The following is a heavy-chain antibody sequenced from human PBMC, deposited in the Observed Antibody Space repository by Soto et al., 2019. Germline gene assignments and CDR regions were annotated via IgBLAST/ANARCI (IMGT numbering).Heavy chain of an antibody. CDR1: GGTFSSYA. D-gene: IGHD5-12*01. CDR3: ARAESGYSGPNY. V-gene: IGHV1-69*13. Sequence: ASVKVSCKASGGTFSSYAISWVRQAPGQGLEWMGGIIPIFGTANYAQKFQGGVTITADESTSTAYMELSSLRSEDTAVYYCARAESGYSGPNYWGQGTLVTVSS. CDR2: IIPIFGTA. J-gene: IGHJ4*02.